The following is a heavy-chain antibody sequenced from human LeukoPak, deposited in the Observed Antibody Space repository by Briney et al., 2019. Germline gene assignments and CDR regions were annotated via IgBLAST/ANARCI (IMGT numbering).Heavy chain of an antibody. CDR2: IYYSGST. V-gene: IGHV4-59*12. CDR1: GGSISSYY. Sequence: SETLSLTCTVSGGSISSYYWSWIRQPPGKGLEWIGYIYYSGSTNYNPSLKSRVTISVDTPKNQFSLKLSSVTAADTAVYYCARGIYGDGYNYPTDYWGQGTLVTVSS. D-gene: IGHD5-24*01. J-gene: IGHJ4*02. CDR3: ARGIYGDGYNYPTDY.